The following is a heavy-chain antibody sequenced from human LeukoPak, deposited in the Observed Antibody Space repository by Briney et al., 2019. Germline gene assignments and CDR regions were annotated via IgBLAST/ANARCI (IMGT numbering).Heavy chain of an antibody. CDR1: GFTFGDYA. V-gene: IGHV3-49*03. CDR3: TRITPTYYDILTGYSGY. J-gene: IGHJ4*02. D-gene: IGHD3-9*01. CDR2: IRSKAYGGTT. Sequence: PGGSLRLSCTASGFTFGDYAMSWFRQAPGKGLEWVGFIRSKAYGGTTEYAASVKGRFTISRDDSKSIAYLQMNSLKTEDTALYYCTRITPTYYDILTGYSGYWGQGTLVTVSS.